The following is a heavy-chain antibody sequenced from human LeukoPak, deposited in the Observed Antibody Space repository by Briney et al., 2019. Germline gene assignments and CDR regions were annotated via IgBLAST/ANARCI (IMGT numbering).Heavy chain of an antibody. Sequence: PGGSLRLSCAASGFIFSNYWMHWVRQAPGKGLEWVAVISYDGSNKYYADSVKGRFTISRDNSKNTLYPQVNSLRTEDTAVYYCAKGVSSSWSNDAFDIWGQGTMVTVSS. CDR1: GFIFSNYW. D-gene: IGHD6-13*01. CDR3: AKGVSSSWSNDAFDI. CDR2: ISYDGSNK. V-gene: IGHV3-30*18. J-gene: IGHJ3*02.